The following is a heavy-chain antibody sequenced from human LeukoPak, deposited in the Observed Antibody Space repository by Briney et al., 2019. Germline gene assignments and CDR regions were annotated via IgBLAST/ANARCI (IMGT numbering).Heavy chain of an antibody. D-gene: IGHD3-10*01. V-gene: IGHV1-2*02. CDR1: GYTFTGYY. J-gene: IGHJ6*03. Sequence: ASVRVSCKASGYTFTGYYMYWVRQAPGQGLEWMGWINPNSGGTNYAQKFQGRVTMTRDTSISTAYMELSRLRSDDTAVYYCARDQQGSYYYYMDVWGNGTTVTVSS. CDR3: ARDQQGSYYYYMDV. CDR2: INPNSGGT.